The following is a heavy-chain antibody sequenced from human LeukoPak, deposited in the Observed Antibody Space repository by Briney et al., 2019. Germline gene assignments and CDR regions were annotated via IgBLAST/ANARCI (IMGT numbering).Heavy chain of an antibody. CDR1: GYSFVGYG. D-gene: IGHD1-26*01. Sequence: ASVKVSCKASGYSFVGYGITWVRQAPGQGLEWMGWISAYNGNTNYAQKLQGRVTMTTDTSTSTAYMELRSLRSDGTAVYYCARDRYSGSSPDLGYWGQGTWSPSPQ. V-gene: IGHV1-18*01. CDR2: ISAYNGNT. CDR3: ARDRYSGSSPDLGY. J-gene: IGHJ4*02.